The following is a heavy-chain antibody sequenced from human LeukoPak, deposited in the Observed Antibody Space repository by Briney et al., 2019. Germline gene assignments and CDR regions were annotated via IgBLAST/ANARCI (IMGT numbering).Heavy chain of an antibody. V-gene: IGHV4-38-2*02. CDR2: IYHSGST. CDR1: GYSISSGYY. J-gene: IGHJ4*02. Sequence: SETLSLTCTVSGYSISSGYYWGWIRQPPGKGLEWIGSIYHSGSTNYNPSLKSRVTISVDTSKNQFSLKLSSVTAADTAVYYCARSYYYGSGSYFLGYWGQGTLVTVSS. CDR3: ARSYYYGSGSYFLGY. D-gene: IGHD3-10*01.